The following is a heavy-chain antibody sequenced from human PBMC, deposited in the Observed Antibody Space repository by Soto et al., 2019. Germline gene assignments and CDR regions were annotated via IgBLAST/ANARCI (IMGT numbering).Heavy chain of an antibody. D-gene: IGHD2-2*01. Sequence: SVKVSCKASGGTFSSYAISWVRQAPGQGLEWMGGIVPIFGTANYAQKFQGRVTITADESTSTAYMELSSLRSEDTAVYYCARGYCSSTSCPFDYWGQGTLVTVSS. CDR1: GGTFSSYA. J-gene: IGHJ4*02. CDR3: ARGYCSSTSCPFDY. V-gene: IGHV1-69*13. CDR2: IVPIFGTA.